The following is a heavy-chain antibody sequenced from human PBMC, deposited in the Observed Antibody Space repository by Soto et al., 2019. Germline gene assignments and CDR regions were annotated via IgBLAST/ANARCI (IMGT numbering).Heavy chain of an antibody. D-gene: IGHD3-10*01. Sequence: QVQLVQSGAEVKKPGASVKVSCKASGYTFTASIIHCVQQPPGQGLEWMEIINPSGGSTSYEQKFQGRVTMTRDTSTSTVYMELSSLRSEDTAVYYCARSGEFDYWGQGTLVTVSS. CDR3: ARSGEFDY. J-gene: IGHJ4*02. V-gene: IGHV1-46*01. CDR1: GYTFTASI. CDR2: INPSGGST.